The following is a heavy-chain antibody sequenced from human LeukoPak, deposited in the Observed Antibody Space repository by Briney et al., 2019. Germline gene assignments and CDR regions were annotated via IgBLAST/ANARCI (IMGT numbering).Heavy chain of an antibody. CDR1: GFTFSSYW. D-gene: IGHD3-16*01. V-gene: IGHV3-33*06. Sequence: GGSLRLSCAASGFTFSSYWMHWVRQAPGKGLEWVAVIWYDGSNKYYADSVKGRFTISRDNSKNTLYLQMNSLRAEDTAVYYCAKDKRGALDYWGQGTLVTVSS. CDR2: IWYDGSNK. J-gene: IGHJ4*02. CDR3: AKDKRGALDY.